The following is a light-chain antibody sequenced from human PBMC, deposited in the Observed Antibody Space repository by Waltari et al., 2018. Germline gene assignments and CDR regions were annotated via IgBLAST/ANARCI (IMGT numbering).Light chain of an antibody. CDR2: QDS. CDR3: QAWDSSTVV. J-gene: IGLJ2*01. V-gene: IGLV3-1*01. CDR1: KLGDQY. Sequence: SYELTQPPSVSVSPGQTASITCSGEKLGDQYACWSQQKPGPSPVLVIYQDSKRPSGIPERFSGSNSGNTATLPISGTQAMDEADYYCQAWDSSTVVFGGGTKLTVL.